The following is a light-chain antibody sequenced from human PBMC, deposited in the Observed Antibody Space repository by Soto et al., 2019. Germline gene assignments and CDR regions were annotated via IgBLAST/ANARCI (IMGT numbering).Light chain of an antibody. CDR3: QSYDSRLSSYV. CDR1: NSNIGAGYD. J-gene: IGLJ1*01. Sequence: QSVLTQPPSVSGAPGQRVTISCTGSNSNIGAGYDVHWYLQLPGTAPKLLVYTNNNRPSGVPDRFSVSKSGTSASLAITGLQAEDEADYYCQSYDSRLSSYVFGTGTKVTVL. V-gene: IGLV1-40*01. CDR2: TNN.